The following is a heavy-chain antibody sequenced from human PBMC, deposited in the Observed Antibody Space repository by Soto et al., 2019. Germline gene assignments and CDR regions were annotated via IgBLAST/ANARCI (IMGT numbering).Heavy chain of an antibody. J-gene: IGHJ4*02. CDR1: GFTFSSYP. CDR2: ISYDGGNQ. CDR3: ARGPITQTSFIDH. V-gene: IGHV3-30-3*01. D-gene: IGHD1-20*01. Sequence: QVQVVESGGGVVQPGRSLRLSCEASGFTFSSYPMHWVRQAPGKGLEWVTVISYDGGNQYYADSVKGRFTISRDNSKDTLYLQMHSLRSDDTAVYFCARGPITQTSFIDHCGQGTLVTVSS.